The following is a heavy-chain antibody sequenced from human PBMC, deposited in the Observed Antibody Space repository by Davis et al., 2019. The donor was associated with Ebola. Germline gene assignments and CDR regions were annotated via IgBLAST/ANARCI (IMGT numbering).Heavy chain of an antibody. Sequence: AASVKVSCKASGYTFTSYYMHWVRQAPGQGLEWMGWISAYNGNTNYAQKLQGRVTMTTDTSTSTAHMELRSLRSDDTAVYYCARGGCTNGVCSPHYYYYGMDVWGQGTTVTVSS. V-gene: IGHV1-18*04. CDR2: ISAYNGNT. D-gene: IGHD2-8*01. CDR1: GYTFTSYY. CDR3: ARGGCTNGVCSPHYYYYGMDV. J-gene: IGHJ6*02.